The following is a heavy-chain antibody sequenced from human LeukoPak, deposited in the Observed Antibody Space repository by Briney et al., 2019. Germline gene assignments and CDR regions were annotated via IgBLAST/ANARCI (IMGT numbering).Heavy chain of an antibody. CDR1: GGSISSYY. Sequence: PSETLSLTCTVSGGSISSYYWSWIRQSPGKGLEWIGYIYYSGSTNYNPSLKSRITISVDTSKNKFSLKLSSVTAADTAVYYCASGGYDSSGYSPFDYWGQGTLVTVSS. CDR2: IYYSGST. V-gene: IGHV4-59*01. D-gene: IGHD3-22*01. CDR3: ASGGYDSSGYSPFDY. J-gene: IGHJ4*02.